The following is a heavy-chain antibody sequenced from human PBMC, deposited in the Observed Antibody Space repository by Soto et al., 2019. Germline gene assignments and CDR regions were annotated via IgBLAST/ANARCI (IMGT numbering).Heavy chain of an antibody. D-gene: IGHD3-10*01. J-gene: IGHJ5*02. CDR3: AKLRWGSDNWFDP. V-gene: IGHV3-23*01. Sequence: GGSLRLSCAASGFTFSSDAMSWVRQSPGKGLEWVSAISGDGESTYYADSMKGRFTISRDNSKNTLYLQMNSLRAEDTAVYYCAKLRWGSDNWFDPWGQGTLVTVSS. CDR1: GFTFSSDA. CDR2: ISGDGEST.